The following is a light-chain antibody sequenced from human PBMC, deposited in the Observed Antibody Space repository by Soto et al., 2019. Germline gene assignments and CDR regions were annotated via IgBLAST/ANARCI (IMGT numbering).Light chain of an antibody. Sequence: QLVLTQPPSASGTPGQRVNISCSGSSSNIGSNYVYWYRQFPGTAPKLLIQRNNQRPSGVPARFSGSKSGTSASLAISGLRSEDEADYYCGGWDDSLSGPVFGGGTNLTVL. CDR3: GGWDDSLSGPV. CDR1: SSNIGSNY. CDR2: RNN. V-gene: IGLV1-47*01. J-gene: IGLJ2*01.